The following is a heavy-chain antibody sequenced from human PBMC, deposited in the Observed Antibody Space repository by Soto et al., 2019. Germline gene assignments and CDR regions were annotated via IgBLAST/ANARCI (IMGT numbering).Heavy chain of an antibody. J-gene: IGHJ4*02. Sequence: TSETLSLTCAVSDGSISSGGFSWSWIRQPPGKGLEWIGYIFQSGSTYYIPSLKSRVTISVDRSKNQFSLKLSSVTAADTAVYYCARDWVLDYWGQGTLVTVSS. CDR1: DGSISSGGFS. V-gene: IGHV4-30-2*01. CDR2: IFQSGST. D-gene: IGHD1-1*01. CDR3: ARDWVLDY.